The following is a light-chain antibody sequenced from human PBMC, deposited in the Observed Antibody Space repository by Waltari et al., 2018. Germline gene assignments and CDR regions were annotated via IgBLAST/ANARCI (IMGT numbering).Light chain of an antibody. CDR3: QQYYLVPYT. V-gene: IGKV4-1*01. J-gene: IGKJ2*01. Sequence: DIVMTQSPDFLAVSLGERATINCESSQNVLYSPNNKSYLAWFQQKPGQPPKVLIFWASTRESGVPDRCSGSGSGTHFTLTISSLQAEDVALYFCQQYYLVPYTFGQGTKLEI. CDR1: QNVLYSPNNKSY. CDR2: WAS.